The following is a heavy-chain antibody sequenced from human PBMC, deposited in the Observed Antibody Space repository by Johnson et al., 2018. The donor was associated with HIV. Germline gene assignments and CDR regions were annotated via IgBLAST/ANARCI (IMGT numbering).Heavy chain of an antibody. D-gene: IGHD2-2*01. CDR1: GFTFSSYA. CDR3: ARGRSSTRPSDLGSGAFDI. J-gene: IGHJ3*02. V-gene: IGHV3-30-3*01. Sequence: QVQLVESGGGVVQPGRSLRLSCAASGFTFSSYAMHWVRQAPGKGLEWVAVISYDGSNKYYADSVKGRFTISRDNSKNTLYLQMNSLRAEDTAVYYCARGRSSTRPSDLGSGAFDIWGQGTMVT. CDR2: ISYDGSNK.